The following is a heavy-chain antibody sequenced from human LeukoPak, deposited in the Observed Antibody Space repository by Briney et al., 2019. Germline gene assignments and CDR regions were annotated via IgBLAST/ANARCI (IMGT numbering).Heavy chain of an antibody. V-gene: IGHV6-1*01. CDR1: GDSFSSNSAT. CDR3: ARGRGSSADFDY. CDR2: TYYRSQWNN. J-gene: IGHJ4*02. D-gene: IGHD6-6*01. Sequence: SQTLSLTCAISGDSFSSNSATWTWIRQSPLRGLEWLGRTYYRSQWNNDYAASVKSRIDINPETSKNQFSLQLNSVTPEDTAVYYCARGRGSSADFDYWGQGTLVTVSS.